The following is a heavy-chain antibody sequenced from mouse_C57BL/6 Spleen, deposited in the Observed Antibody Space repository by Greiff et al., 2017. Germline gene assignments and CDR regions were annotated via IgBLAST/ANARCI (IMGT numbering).Heavy chain of an antibody. CDR3: TTQENYYGSSYFDY. Sequence: VHVKQSGAELVRPGASVKLSCTASGFNIKDYYMHWVKQRPEQGLEWIGRIDPEDGDTEYAPKFQGKATMTADTSSNTAYLQLSSLTSEDTAVYYCTTQENYYGSSYFDYWVQGTTLTVSS. D-gene: IGHD1-1*01. CDR1: GFNIKDYY. V-gene: IGHV14-1*01. J-gene: IGHJ2*01. CDR2: IDPEDGDT.